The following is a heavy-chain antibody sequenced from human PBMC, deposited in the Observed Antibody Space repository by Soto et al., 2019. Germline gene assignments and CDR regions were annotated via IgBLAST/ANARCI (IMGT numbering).Heavy chain of an antibody. V-gene: IGHV3-30*18. CDR1: GFTFSSYG. CDR3: AKEGCSGGICYGFAY. D-gene: IGHD2-15*01. Sequence: QVQLVESGGGVVQPGRSLRLSCAASGFTFSSYGMHWVRQAPGKGLEWVAVMSWDGSDEFYEETVKGRFTVSRDNSRNTLYLQMNSLRPEDTAVYYCAKEGCSGGICYGFAYWGQGTLVNVAS. CDR2: MSWDGSDE. J-gene: IGHJ4*02.